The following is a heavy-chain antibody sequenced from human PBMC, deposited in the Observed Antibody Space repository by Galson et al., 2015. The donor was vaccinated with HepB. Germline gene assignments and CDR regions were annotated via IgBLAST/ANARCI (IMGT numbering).Heavy chain of an antibody. V-gene: IGHV4-34*01. Sequence: TLSLTCAVYGGSFSGYYWSWTRQPPGKGLEWIGEINHSGSTNYNPSLKSRVTISVDTSKNQFSLKLSSVTAADTAVYYCALNLWALEWFDPWGQGTLVTVSS. CDR2: INHSGST. CDR3: ALNLWALEWFDP. J-gene: IGHJ5*02. CDR1: GGSFSGYY. D-gene: IGHD2-21*01.